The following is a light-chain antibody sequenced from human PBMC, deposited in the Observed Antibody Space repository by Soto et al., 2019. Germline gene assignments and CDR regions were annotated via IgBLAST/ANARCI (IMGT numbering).Light chain of an antibody. J-gene: IGKJ1*01. CDR1: QSIGIW. Sequence: IQMTQSPSTLSASVGDRVAITCRASQSIGIWLAWYQKKPGKDPRFLIYKASTLQTGVPSRFSGSGYGTEFTLTISSLQPDDFATYYCQQYNDYSWTFGQGTKVEIK. CDR2: KAS. V-gene: IGKV1-5*03. CDR3: QQYNDYSWT.